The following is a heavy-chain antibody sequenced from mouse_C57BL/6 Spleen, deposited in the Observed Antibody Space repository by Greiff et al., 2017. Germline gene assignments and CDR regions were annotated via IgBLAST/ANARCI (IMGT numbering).Heavy chain of an antibody. CDR1: GYAFSSYW. D-gene: IGHD1-1*01. V-gene: IGHV1-80*01. Sequence: VQLVESGAELVKPGASVKISCKASGYAFSSYWMNWVKQRPGKGLEWIGQIYPGDGDTNYNGKFKGKATLTADKSSSTAYMQLSSLTSEDSAVYFCASPNYYGSKGGFDYWGQGTTLTVSS. CDR3: ASPNYYGSKGGFDY. CDR2: IYPGDGDT. J-gene: IGHJ2*01.